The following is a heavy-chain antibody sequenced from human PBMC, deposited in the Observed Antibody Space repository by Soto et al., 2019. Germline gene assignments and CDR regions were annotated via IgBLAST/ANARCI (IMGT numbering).Heavy chain of an antibody. D-gene: IGHD3-9*01. V-gene: IGHV1-2*04. CDR3: ARGGLSGYYNYYYMDV. CDR2: INPNSGGT. CDR1: GYTFTGYY. Sequence: ASVKVSCKASGYTFTGYYMHWVRQAPGQGLEWMGWINPNSGGTNYAQKFQGWVTMTRDTSISTAYMELSRLRSDDTAVYYCARGGLSGYYNYYYMDVWGKGTTVTVSS. J-gene: IGHJ6*03.